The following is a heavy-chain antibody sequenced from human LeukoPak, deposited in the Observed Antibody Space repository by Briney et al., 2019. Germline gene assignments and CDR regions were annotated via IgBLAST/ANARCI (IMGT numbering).Heavy chain of an antibody. D-gene: IGHD2-15*01. CDR1: AGSISSSSYY. CDR2: IYYSGST. V-gene: IGHV4-39*01. CDR3: ARRLLPTHYFDY. Sequence: SETLSLTCTLSAGSISSSSYYWRWIRQPPGKGLEWIGSIYYSGSTYYNPSLKSRVTISVDTSKNQFSLKLSSVTAADTAVYYCARRLLPTHYFDYWGQGTLVTVSS. J-gene: IGHJ4*02.